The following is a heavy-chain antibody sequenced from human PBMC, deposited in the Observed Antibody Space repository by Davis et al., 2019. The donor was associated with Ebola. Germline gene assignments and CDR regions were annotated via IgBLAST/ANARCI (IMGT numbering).Heavy chain of an antibody. V-gene: IGHV3-74*01. CDR1: GFTFSSYS. CDR3: ARGVAAAGRVTLTF. D-gene: IGHD6-13*01. CDR2: INSDGSST. J-gene: IGHJ4*02. Sequence: GESLKISCAASGFTFSSYSINWVRQAPGKGLVWVSRINSDGSSTSYADSVKGRFTISRDNAKNSLYLQMNSLRAEDTAVYYCARGVAAAGRVTLTFWGQGTLVTVSS.